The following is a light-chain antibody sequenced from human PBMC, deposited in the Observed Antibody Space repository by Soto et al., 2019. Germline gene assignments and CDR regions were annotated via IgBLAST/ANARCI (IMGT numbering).Light chain of an antibody. V-gene: IGLV6-57*04. Sequence: NFMLSQPHSVSGSPGKTVTISCTRSTGNIASNYVQWYQQRPGSAPTSVIYEDSQRPSWVPDRFSGSIDSSSNSASLTISGLETEDEADYYCQSYDGTSVVFGGGTKITVL. CDR1: TGNIASNY. CDR3: QSYDGTSVV. J-gene: IGLJ2*01. CDR2: EDS.